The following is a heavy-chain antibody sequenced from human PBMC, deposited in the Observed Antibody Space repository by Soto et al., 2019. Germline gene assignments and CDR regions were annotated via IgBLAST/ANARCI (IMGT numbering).Heavy chain of an antibody. CDR2: IYYSGST. CDR3: ARVDCGGDCYPPRYYYYGMDV. CDR1: GGSISSYY. Sequence: TSETLSLTCTVSGGSISSYYWSWIRQPPGKGLEWIGYIYYSGSTNYNPSLKSRVTISVDTSKNQFSLKLSSVTAADTAVYYCARVDCGGDCYPPRYYYYGMDVWGQGTTVTVSS. V-gene: IGHV4-59*01. J-gene: IGHJ6*02. D-gene: IGHD2-21*02.